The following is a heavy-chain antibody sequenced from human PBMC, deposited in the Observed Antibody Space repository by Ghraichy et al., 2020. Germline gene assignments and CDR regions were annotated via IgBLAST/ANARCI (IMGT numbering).Heavy chain of an antibody. J-gene: IGHJ6*02. Sequence: GGSLRLSCAASGFTFSSYSMNWVRQAPGKGLEWVSYISSSSSTIYYADSVKGRFTISRDNVKNSLYLQMNSLRDEDTAVYYCARVNTMIVVNYGMDVWGQGTTVTVSS. D-gene: IGHD3-22*01. V-gene: IGHV3-48*02. CDR1: GFTFSSYS. CDR3: ARVNTMIVVNYGMDV. CDR2: ISSSSSTI.